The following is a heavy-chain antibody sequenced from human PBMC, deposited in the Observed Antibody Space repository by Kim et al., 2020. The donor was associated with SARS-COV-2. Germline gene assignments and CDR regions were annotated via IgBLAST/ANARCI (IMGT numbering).Heavy chain of an antibody. CDR3: VRLGMAIPPYYYYGMDF. CDR1: GYTFTDQY. CDR2: INPNSGGT. D-gene: IGHD7-27*01. V-gene: IGHV1-2*06. J-gene: IGHJ6*02. Sequence: ASVKVSCKASGYTFTDQYMHWVRQAPGQGLEWMGRINPNSGGTYHAQKFQGRVTMTSDTSISTAYRELSGLISDDTAVYYCVRLGMAIPPYYYYGMDFWGQGTTVTVSS.